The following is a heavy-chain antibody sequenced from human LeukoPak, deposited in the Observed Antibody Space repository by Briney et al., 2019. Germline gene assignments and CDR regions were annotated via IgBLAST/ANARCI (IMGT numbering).Heavy chain of an antibody. CDR1: GFTFSSYA. CDR2: ISGSGGST. V-gene: IGHV3-23*01. CDR3: AKSPHCSGGSCYELDAFDI. D-gene: IGHD2-15*01. Sequence: GGSLRLSCAASGFTFSSYAISWVRQAPGKGLEWVSAISGSGGSTCYADSVKGRFTISRDNSKNTLYLQMNSLRAEDTAVYYCAKSPHCSGGSCYELDAFDIWGQGTMVTVSS. J-gene: IGHJ3*02.